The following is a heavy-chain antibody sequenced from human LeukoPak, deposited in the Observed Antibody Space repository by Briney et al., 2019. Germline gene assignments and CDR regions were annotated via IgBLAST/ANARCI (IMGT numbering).Heavy chain of an antibody. J-gene: IGHJ4*02. CDR1: GYTFTSYD. CDR2: MNPNSGNT. D-gene: IGHD3-10*01. V-gene: IGHV1-8*01. Sequence: GASVKVPCKASGYTFTSYDINWVRQATGQGLEWMGWMNPNSGNTGYAQKFQGRVTMTRNTSISTAYMELSSLRSEDTAVYYCARALRYYYGSGSYYRSVGYWGQGTLVTVSS. CDR3: ARALRYYYGSGSYYRSVGY.